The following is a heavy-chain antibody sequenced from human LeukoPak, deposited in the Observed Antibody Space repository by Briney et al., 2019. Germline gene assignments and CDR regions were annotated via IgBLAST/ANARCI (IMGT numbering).Heavy chain of an antibody. CDR3: AIDYYGSGRINYYYGMDV. J-gene: IGHJ6*02. Sequence: GASVKVSCKASGYTFTSYAISWVRQAPGQGLEWMGGIIPIFGTANYAQKFQGRVTITADESTSTAYMELSSLRSEDTAVYYCAIDYYGSGRINYYYGMDVWGQGTTVTVSS. D-gene: IGHD3-10*01. CDR1: GYTFTSYA. CDR2: IIPIFGTA. V-gene: IGHV1-69*13.